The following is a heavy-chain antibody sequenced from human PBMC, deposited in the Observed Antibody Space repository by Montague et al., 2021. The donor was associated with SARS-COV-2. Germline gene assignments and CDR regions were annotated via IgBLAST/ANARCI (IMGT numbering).Heavy chain of an antibody. Sequence: SETLSLTCDVPGGAMSSGQWWSWVRQPPGKGLEWIGEIYQTGYTNYNPSLRSRVTISVDKSRNQFSLKMTSMTAADTAVYYCATNYGSGTFPGWFDPWGQGTLVTVSS. CDR2: IYQTGYT. V-gene: IGHV4-4*02. CDR3: ATNYGSGTFPGWFDP. J-gene: IGHJ5*02. CDR1: GGAMSSGQW. D-gene: IGHD3-10*01.